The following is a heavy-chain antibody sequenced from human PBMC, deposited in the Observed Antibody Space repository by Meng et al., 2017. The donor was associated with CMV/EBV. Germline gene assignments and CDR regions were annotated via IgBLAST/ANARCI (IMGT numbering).Heavy chain of an antibody. D-gene: IGHD3-10*01. Sequence: GESLKNSCAASGFTFSSYAMSWVRQAPGKGLEWVSAISGSGGSTYYADSVKGRFTISRDNSKNTLYLQMNSLRAEDTAVYYCAGEGYYYRPGWFDPWGQGTLVTVSS. CDR1: GFTFSSYA. J-gene: IGHJ5*02. CDR3: AGEGYYYRPGWFDP. CDR2: ISGSGGST. V-gene: IGHV3-23*01.